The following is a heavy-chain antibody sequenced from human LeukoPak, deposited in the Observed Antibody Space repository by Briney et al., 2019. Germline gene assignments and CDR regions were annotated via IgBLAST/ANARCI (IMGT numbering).Heavy chain of an antibody. D-gene: IGHD3-22*01. Sequence: GRSLRLSCAASGFTFSSYGMHWVRQAPGKGLEWVAVIWYDGSNKYYADSVKGRFTISRDNSKNTLYLQMNSLRAEDTAVYYCAKDRPNYYDSSGHYYRRDGDYWGQGTLVTVSS. J-gene: IGHJ4*02. CDR1: GFTFSSYG. V-gene: IGHV3-33*06. CDR3: AKDRPNYYDSSGHYYRRDGDY. CDR2: IWYDGSNK.